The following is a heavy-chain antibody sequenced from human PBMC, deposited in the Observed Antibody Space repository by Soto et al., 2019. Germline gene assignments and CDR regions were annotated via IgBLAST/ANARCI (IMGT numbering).Heavy chain of an antibody. CDR3: AADRHPPCFSY. V-gene: IGHV4-61*08. Sequence: LSLTCTVSGASVSSGGFYWSWIRQPPGKGLEWIGSIYYSGSTNYNPSLKSRVTMSVDTSNSQFSLKLSSVTAADTATYYCAADRHPPCFSYWGQGTLVPVSS. J-gene: IGHJ4*02. D-gene: IGHD3-3*01. CDR2: IYYSGST. CDR1: GASVSSGGFY.